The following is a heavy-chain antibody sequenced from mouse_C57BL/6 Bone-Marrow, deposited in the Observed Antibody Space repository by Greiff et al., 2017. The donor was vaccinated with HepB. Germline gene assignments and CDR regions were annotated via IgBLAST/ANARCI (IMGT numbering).Heavy chain of an antibody. CDR3: ARGGWLLLFDY. J-gene: IGHJ2*01. V-gene: IGHV1-81*01. CDR1: GYTFTSYG. D-gene: IGHD2-3*01. Sequence: VKLQQSGAELARPGASVKLSCKASGYTFTSYGISWVKQRTGQGLEWIGEIYPRSGNTYYNEKFKGKATLTADKSSSTAYMELRSLTSEDSAVYVCARGGWLLLFDYWGQGTTLTVSS. CDR2: IYPRSGNT.